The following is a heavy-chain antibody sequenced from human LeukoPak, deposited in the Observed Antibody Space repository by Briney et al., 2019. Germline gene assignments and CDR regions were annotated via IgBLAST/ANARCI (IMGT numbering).Heavy chain of an antibody. CDR2: ISAGGST. Sequence: QTGGSLRLSCAASGFTFSRSAMNWVRQAPGKGLEWVSGISAGGSTEYADSVEGRFTISRDNSKNTLFLQMNSLRAEDTAVYFCAKGSDCSASFCGPGYWGQGTLVTVSS. CDR1: GFTFSRSA. J-gene: IGHJ4*02. D-gene: IGHD2-15*01. CDR3: AKGSDCSASFCGPGY. V-gene: IGHV3-23*01.